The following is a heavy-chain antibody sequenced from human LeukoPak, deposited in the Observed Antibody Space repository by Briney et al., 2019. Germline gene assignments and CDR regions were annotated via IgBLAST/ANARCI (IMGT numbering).Heavy chain of an antibody. D-gene: IGHD6-13*01. Sequence: SETLSLTCTISGGSISSYYWSWIRQPAGKGLEWIGRIYTSGSTNYNPSLKSRVTMSVDTSKNQFSLKLSSVTAADTAVYYCARDDSSSWYHNYWGQGTLVTVSS. CDR3: ARDDSSSWYHNY. CDR2: IYTSGST. J-gene: IGHJ4*02. V-gene: IGHV4-4*07. CDR1: GGSISSYY.